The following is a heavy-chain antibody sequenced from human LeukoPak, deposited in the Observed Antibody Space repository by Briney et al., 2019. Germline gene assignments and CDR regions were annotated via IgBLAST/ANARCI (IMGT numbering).Heavy chain of an antibody. D-gene: IGHD5-12*01. CDR3: ATVDYPDY. CDR2: LKEDGTEE. Sequence: GGSLRLSCAASGFAFSSFSMSWVRQAPGKGLEWVANLKEDGTEEEYLDSVKGRFTISRGNAKNSLYLQMNSLRAEDTAVYYCATVDYPDYWGQGTLVTVSS. J-gene: IGHJ4*02. V-gene: IGHV3-7*01. CDR1: GFAFSSFS.